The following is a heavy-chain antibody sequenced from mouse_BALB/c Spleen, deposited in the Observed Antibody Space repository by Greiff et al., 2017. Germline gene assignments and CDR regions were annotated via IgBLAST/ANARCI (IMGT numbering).Heavy chain of an antibody. CDR3: ARGGYDYEGYWYFDV. CDR2: ISSGGSYT. J-gene: IGHJ1*01. V-gene: IGHV5-9-3*01. D-gene: IGHD2-4*01. CDR1: GFTFSSYA. Sequence: DVKLVESGGGLVKPGGSLKLSCAASGFTFSSYAMSWVRQTPEKRLEWVATISSGGSYTYYPDSVKGRFTISRDNAKNTLYLQMSSLRSEDTAMYYCARGGYDYEGYWYFDVWGAGTTVTVSS.